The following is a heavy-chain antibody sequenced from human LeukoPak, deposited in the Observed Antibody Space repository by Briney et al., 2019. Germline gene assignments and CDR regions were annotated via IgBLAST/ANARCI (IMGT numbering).Heavy chain of an antibody. CDR1: GFSFSNYG. Sequence: PGGSLRLSCTASGFSFSNYGMHWVRQAPDKGLGWVAFIRYDGSSKYYADSVKGRFTISRDDSKNTLYLQMNSLRAEDTAIYYCGKDQYYDSSGYYYGLDYWGQGTLVTVSS. CDR2: IRYDGSSK. D-gene: IGHD3-22*01. J-gene: IGHJ4*02. CDR3: GKDQYYDSSGYYYGLDY. V-gene: IGHV3-30*02.